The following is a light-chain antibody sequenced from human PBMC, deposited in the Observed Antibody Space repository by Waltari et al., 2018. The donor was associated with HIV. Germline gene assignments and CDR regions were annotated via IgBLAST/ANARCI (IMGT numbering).Light chain of an antibody. CDR3: QAWDSSTEVV. J-gene: IGLJ2*01. Sequence: SYELTQPPSVSVSPGQTASITCSGDKLGDKYACWYQQKPGQSPVLVIYQDSKRPSGIPERFSGSNSANTATLTISGTQAMDEADYYCQAWDSSTEVVFGGGTKLTVL. V-gene: IGLV3-1*01. CDR1: KLGDKY. CDR2: QDS.